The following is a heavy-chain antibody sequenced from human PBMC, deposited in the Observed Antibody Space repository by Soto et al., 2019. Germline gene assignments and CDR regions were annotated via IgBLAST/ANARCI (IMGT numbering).Heavy chain of an antibody. Sequence: GGSLRLSCAASGFTFTTNSMNWVRQAPGTGLEWVAYISSSGSTIYYADSVKGRFTISRDNAKNTLFLQMNGLRDEDTAVYYCARDLSGWTGVYWGQGTLVTVSS. D-gene: IGHD6-19*01. V-gene: IGHV3-48*02. CDR3: ARDLSGWTGVY. J-gene: IGHJ4*02. CDR2: ISSSGSTI. CDR1: GFTFTTNS.